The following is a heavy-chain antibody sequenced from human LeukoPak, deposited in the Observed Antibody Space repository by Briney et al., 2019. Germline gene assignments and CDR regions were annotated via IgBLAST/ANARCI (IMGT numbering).Heavy chain of an antibody. Sequence: PGGSLRLSCAASGFTFSSYAMSWVRQAPGKGLEWVSAISGGGGSTYYADSVKGRFTISRDNSKNTLYLQMNSLRAEDTAVYYCAKGIGSSGYYQYYFDYWGQGTLVTVSS. D-gene: IGHD3-22*01. CDR2: ISGGGGST. J-gene: IGHJ4*02. V-gene: IGHV3-23*01. CDR3: AKGIGSSGYYQYYFDY. CDR1: GFTFSSYA.